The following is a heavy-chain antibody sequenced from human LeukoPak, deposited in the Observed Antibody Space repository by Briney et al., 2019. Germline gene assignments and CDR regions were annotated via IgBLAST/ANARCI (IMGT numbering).Heavy chain of an antibody. CDR2: ISGSGGST. D-gene: IGHD3-9*01. Sequence: PGGSLRLSCAASGFTFSSYAMSWVRQAPGKGLEWVSAISGSGGSTYYADSVKGRFTISRDNSKNTLYLQMNSLRAEDTAVYYCAKDPHYDILTGYYHTGGFDYWGQGTLVTVSS. V-gene: IGHV3-23*01. CDR1: GFTFSSYA. J-gene: IGHJ4*02. CDR3: AKDPHYDILTGYYHTGGFDY.